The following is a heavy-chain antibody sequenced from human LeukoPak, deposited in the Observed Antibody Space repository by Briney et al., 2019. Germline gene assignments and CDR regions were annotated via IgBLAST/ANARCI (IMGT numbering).Heavy chain of an antibody. CDR3: ATGVHGIAAAGDYYFDY. CDR1: GFTFSSYG. Sequence: GSLRLSCAASGFTFSSYGMSWIRQPPGKGLEWIGYMYYRGNTNYDPSLKSRVTISIDTPNNQFSLKLSSVTAADTAVYYCATGVHGIAAAGDYYFDYWGQGTLVTVSS. V-gene: IGHV4-59*01. J-gene: IGHJ4*02. D-gene: IGHD6-13*01. CDR2: MYYRGNT.